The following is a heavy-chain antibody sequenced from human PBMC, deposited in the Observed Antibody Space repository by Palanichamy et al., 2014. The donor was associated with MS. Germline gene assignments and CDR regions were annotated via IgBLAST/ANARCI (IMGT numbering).Heavy chain of an antibody. D-gene: IGHD2-21*02. Sequence: EVQLVQSGAEVKKPGESLKISCKGSGYSFTSYWIGWVRQMPGKGLEWMGIIYPGDSDTRYSPSFQGQVTISADKPISTAYLQWSSLKASDTAMYYCARRGYCGGDCSQNWYFDLWGRGTLVTVSS. J-gene: IGHJ2*01. CDR3: ARRGYCGGDCSQNWYFDL. CDR2: IYPGDSDT. CDR1: GYSFTSYW. V-gene: IGHV5-51*01.